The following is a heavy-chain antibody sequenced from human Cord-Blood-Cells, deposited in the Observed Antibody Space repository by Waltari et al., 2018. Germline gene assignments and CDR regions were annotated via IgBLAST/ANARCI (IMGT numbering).Heavy chain of an antibody. J-gene: IGHJ4*02. V-gene: IGHV4-4*02. Sequence: QVQLQDAVPALLNPAGPLSPTCAPSGGSLGRSHWWIWCLQPPGKGLEWIGEIFHSGSTNYNPSLKSRVTISVDKSKNQFSLKLSSVTAADTAVYYCAVRDSSGYYYFDYWGQGTLVTVSS. CDR2: IFHSGST. D-gene: IGHD3-22*01. CDR3: AVRDSSGYYYFDY. CDR1: GGSLGRSHW.